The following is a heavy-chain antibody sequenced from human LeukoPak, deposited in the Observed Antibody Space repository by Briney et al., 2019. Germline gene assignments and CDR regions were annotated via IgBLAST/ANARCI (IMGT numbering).Heavy chain of an antibody. D-gene: IGHD3-3*01. Sequence: SVKVSCKASGGTLSGYAISWVRQAPGQGLEWMGGIIPIYGTPHSAQKFQGRVTMTTGTSTSTAYMELRSLRSDDTAIYYCARDRHYDAATVFHPWGQGTLVTVSS. CDR1: GGTLSGYA. CDR3: ARDRHYDAATVFHP. CDR2: IIPIYGTP. J-gene: IGHJ5*02. V-gene: IGHV1-69*05.